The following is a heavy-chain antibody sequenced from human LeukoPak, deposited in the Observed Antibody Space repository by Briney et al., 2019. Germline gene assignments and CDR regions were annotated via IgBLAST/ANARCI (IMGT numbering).Heavy chain of an antibody. CDR3: ARGLGWKLPLDYYYYCMDV. V-gene: IGHV4-59*01. CDR1: GGSISSYY. Sequence: SETLPLTCTVSGGSISSYYWSWIRQPPGKGLEWIGYIYYSGSTNYNPSLRSRVTISVDTSKNQFSLKLSSVTAADTAVYYCARGLGWKLPLDYYYYCMDVWGQGTTVTVPS. D-gene: IGHD1-26*01. J-gene: IGHJ6*02. CDR2: IYYSGST.